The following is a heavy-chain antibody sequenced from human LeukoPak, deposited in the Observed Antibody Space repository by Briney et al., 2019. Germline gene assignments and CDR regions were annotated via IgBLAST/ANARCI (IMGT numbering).Heavy chain of an antibody. V-gene: IGHV3-48*01. CDR3: AREGDAFDI. CDR1: GFTFSSYS. Sequence: GGSLRLSCAASGFTFSSYSMNWVRQAPGKGLEWVSYISSSSSTIYYADSVKGRFTISRDNSKNTLYLQMNSLRAEDTAVYYCAREGDAFDIWGQGTMVTVSS. CDR2: ISSSSSTI. J-gene: IGHJ3*02.